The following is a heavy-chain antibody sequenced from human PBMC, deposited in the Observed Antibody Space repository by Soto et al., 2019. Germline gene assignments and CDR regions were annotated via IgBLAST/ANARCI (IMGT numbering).Heavy chain of an antibody. J-gene: IGHJ1*01. CDR2: FIPIFGTA. Sequence: QVQVVQSGAEVKKPGSSVKVSCMASGGTFSSYAISWVRQAPGQGLEWMGGFIPIFGTANYAQKFQGRVTIAADESTSTAYMELSSLRSADTAVYYCATNPGPYYYGSGTPGSGYFQHWGQGTLVTVSS. CDR1: GGTFSSYA. D-gene: IGHD3-10*01. CDR3: ATNPGPYYYGSGTPGSGYFQH. V-gene: IGHV1-69*01.